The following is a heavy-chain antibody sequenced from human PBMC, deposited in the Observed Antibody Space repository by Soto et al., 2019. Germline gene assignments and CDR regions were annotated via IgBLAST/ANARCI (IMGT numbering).Heavy chain of an antibody. CDR2: IYYSGST. J-gene: IGHJ6*02. CDR1: GGSVSSGSYY. D-gene: IGHD1-26*01. V-gene: IGHV4-61*01. CDR3: ARDLVRGSYSYYYYGMDV. Sequence: PSETLSLTCTVSGGSVSSGSYYWSRIRQPPGKGLEWIGYIYYSGSTNYNPSLKSRVTISVDTSKNQFSLKLSSVTAADTAVYYCARDLVRGSYSYYYYGMDVWGQGTTVTVSS.